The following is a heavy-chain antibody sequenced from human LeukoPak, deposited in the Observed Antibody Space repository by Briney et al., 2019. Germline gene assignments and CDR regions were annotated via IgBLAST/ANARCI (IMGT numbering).Heavy chain of an antibody. J-gene: IGHJ4*02. CDR3: ARDMADFWSGSQFDY. V-gene: IGHV3-7*01. Sequence: GGSLRLSCAASGSTFSSYWMSWVRQAPGKGLEWVANIKQDGSEKYYVDSVKGRFTISRDNAKNSLYLQMNSLRAEDTAVYYCARDMADFWSGSQFDYWGQGTLVTVSS. CDR1: GSTFSSYW. D-gene: IGHD3-3*01. CDR2: IKQDGSEK.